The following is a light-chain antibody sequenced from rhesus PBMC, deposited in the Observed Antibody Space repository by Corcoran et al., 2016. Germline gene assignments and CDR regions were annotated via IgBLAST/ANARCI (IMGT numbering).Light chain of an antibody. J-gene: IGKJ3*01. CDR1: ENVNNY. CDR3: QHSYGTPFT. CDR2: AAS. Sequence: DIQMTQSPSSLSASVGDRVTITCRASENVNNYLHWYQPKPGKAPKRLIYAASTFQTGVPSRFNGSGSGTDYTFTISSLQPEDVATYYCQHSYGTPFTFGPGTKLDIK. V-gene: IGKV1-74*01.